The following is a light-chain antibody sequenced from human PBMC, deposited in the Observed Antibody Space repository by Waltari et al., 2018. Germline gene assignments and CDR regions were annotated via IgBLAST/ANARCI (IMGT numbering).Light chain of an antibody. J-gene: IGLJ2*01. CDR2: DVS. CDR1: SSDVGGYTY. CDR3: SSYAGRNTL. V-gene: IGLV2-8*01. Sequence: QSALTQPPSASGAPGQSVTISCTGTSSDVGGYTYVSGYQHHPGDAPVLLIYDVSKRPSGVPQPVSGSNAGNTASLTVSGLQAEDEGDYYCSSYAGRNTLFGGGTKLTVL.